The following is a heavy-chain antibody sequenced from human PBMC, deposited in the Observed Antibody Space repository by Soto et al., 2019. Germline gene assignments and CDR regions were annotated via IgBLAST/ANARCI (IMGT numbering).Heavy chain of an antibody. D-gene: IGHD3-3*01. J-gene: IGHJ4*02. CDR2: IFHVGST. V-gene: IGHV4-4*02. CDR1: GGSISTNQW. CDR3: ARLQPVTSGYYFDL. Sequence: QVYLQESGPGLVKPSGTLSLTCAVSGGSISTNQWWNWGRQAPGKGLEWIGEIFHVGSTNYNPSLQSQVIISVDKSKNLCSLNLSSVTASATAVYYGARLQPVTSGYYFDLWGQGARVTVSS.